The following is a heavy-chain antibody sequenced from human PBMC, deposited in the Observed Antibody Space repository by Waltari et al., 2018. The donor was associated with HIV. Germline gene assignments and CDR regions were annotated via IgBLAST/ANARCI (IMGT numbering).Heavy chain of an antibody. D-gene: IGHD6-25*01. J-gene: IGHJ2*01. CDR1: GCRFSEYA. CDR3: AARGFSR. CDR2: ISDSGRST. V-gene: IGHV3-23*01. Sequence: VQLLESGGGLVQPGGSLRPSCAAAGCRFSEYAMSWVRQAPGKGPEWIAGISDSGRSTYYTDSVRGRFTISRDGSKSTVYLQMNGLRVDDTAVYYCAARGFSRWGRGTLVTVSS.